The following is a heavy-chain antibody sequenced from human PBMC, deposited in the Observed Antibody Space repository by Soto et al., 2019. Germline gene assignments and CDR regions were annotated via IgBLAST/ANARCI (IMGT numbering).Heavy chain of an antibody. CDR3: VREAYIGYGHAIDH. D-gene: IGHD5-12*01. CDR2: NYHSWTT. J-gene: IGHJ4*02. Sequence: AETLSLTCAVSGVTISTYYWSWIRQPPGKGLEWIGYNYHSWTTNYHPSLKSRVTISVDTSKNQFSLRLTSVTAADTAIYYCVREAYIGYGHAIDHWGQGTLVTVSS. CDR1: GVTISTYY. V-gene: IGHV4-59*01.